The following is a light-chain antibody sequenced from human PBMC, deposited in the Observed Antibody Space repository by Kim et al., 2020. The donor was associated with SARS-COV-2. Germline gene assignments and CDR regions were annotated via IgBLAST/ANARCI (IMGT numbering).Light chain of an antibody. CDR1: QDISNY. V-gene: IGKV1-33*01. CDR3: QQYDNRPPST. Sequence: DIQMTQSPSSLSASVGDRVTITCQASQDISNYLNWYQQKPGKAPKLLIYDASNLETGVPSRFSGSGSGTDFTFTISSLQPEDIATYYCQQYDNRPPSTVGQGTRLEIK. J-gene: IGKJ5*01. CDR2: DAS.